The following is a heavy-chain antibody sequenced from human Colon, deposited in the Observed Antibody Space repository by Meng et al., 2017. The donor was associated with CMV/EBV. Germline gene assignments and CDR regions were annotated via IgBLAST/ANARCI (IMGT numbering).Heavy chain of an antibody. Sequence: SVKVSCKASGYSFTTYGISWVRQAPGQGLEWMGWIRTYNGDTNYAQNFQGRLTMTTDRSTSTAYMELTSLKSDDTAVYYCARGVTGTPRAFDYWGQGTLVTVSS. J-gene: IGHJ4*02. CDR2: IRTYNGDT. V-gene: IGHV1-18*01. CDR1: GYSFTTYG. D-gene: IGHD1-7*01. CDR3: ARGVTGTPRAFDY.